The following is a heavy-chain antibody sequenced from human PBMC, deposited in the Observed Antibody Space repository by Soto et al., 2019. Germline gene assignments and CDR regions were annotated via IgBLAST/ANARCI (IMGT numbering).Heavy chain of an antibody. CDR3: ARGRIRSGGGCYFDY. CDR2: IYYSGST. V-gene: IGHV4-31*03. D-gene: IGHD2-15*01. CDR1: GGSIISSNYY. J-gene: IGHJ4*02. Sequence: SETLSLTCTVSGGSIISSNYYWSWIRQHPGKGLEWIGYIYYSGSTYYNPSLKSRVTISVDTSKNQFSLKLSSVTAADTAVYYCARGRIRSGGGCYFDYRGQGALVTVSS.